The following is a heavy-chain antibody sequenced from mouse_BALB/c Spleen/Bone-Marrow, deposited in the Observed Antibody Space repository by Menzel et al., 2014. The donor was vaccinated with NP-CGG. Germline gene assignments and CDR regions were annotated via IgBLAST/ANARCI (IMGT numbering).Heavy chain of an antibody. Sequence: VHLVESGPGLVAPSQRLSIPCTVSGFSLTSYGVHWVRQPPGKGLEWLGVIWAGGSTNYNSALMSRLSISKDNSKSQVFLKMNSLQTDDTAMYYCARDGVYGIHYYAMDYWGQGTSVTVSS. CDR1: GFSLTSYG. D-gene: IGHD2-1*01. J-gene: IGHJ4*01. V-gene: IGHV2-9*02. CDR3: ARDGVYGIHYYAMDY. CDR2: IWAGGST.